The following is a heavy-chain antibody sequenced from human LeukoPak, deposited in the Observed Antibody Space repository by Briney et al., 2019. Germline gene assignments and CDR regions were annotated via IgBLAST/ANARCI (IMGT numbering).Heavy chain of an antibody. J-gene: IGHJ4*02. CDR2: ILENGRTM. V-gene: IGHV3-23*01. Sequence: QAGGSLRLSCATSGFSFSIYAMSWVRQAPGKGLEWVSAILENGRTMYYADSVQGRFTISRDTSNNTLFLQMSNLRAEDTAVYYCAKRGAGSGGLDYWGQGNLVTVSS. CDR3: AKRGAGSGGLDY. CDR1: GFSFSIYA. D-gene: IGHD6-19*01.